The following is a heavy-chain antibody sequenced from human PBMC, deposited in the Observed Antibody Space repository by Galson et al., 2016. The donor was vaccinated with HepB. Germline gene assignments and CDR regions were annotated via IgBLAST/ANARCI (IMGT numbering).Heavy chain of an antibody. V-gene: IGHV3-30*18. Sequence: SLRLSCAASGFSFNSSTMHWARQAPGKGLEWVALISSDGSHKYYADSVKGRFTISRDNSKNTLYLQMDSLRAEDTAVFYCAKRGGLDYYFDYWGQGTLVTVSS. CDR1: GFSFNSST. D-gene: IGHD3-16*01. J-gene: IGHJ4*02. CDR2: ISSDGSHK. CDR3: AKRGGLDYYFDY.